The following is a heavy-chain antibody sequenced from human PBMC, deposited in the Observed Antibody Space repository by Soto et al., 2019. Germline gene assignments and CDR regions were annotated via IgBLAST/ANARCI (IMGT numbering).Heavy chain of an antibody. J-gene: IGHJ5*02. CDR1: GGSISSYY. CDR2: IYYSGST. Sequence: SETLSLTCTVSGGSISSYYWSWIRQPPGKGLEWIGHIYYSGSTNYNPSLKSRVTISVDTSKNQFSLKLSSVTAADTAVYCCARFVSSSWSNWFDPWGQGTLVTVSS. D-gene: IGHD6-6*01. CDR3: ARFVSSSWSNWFDP. V-gene: IGHV4-59*01.